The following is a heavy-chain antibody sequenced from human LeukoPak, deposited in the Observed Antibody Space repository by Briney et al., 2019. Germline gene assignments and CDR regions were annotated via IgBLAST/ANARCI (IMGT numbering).Heavy chain of an antibody. CDR3: GGGGGGGGGGGGGGFFF. V-gene: IGHV4-34*01. D-gene: IGHD3-16*01. CDR2: INHSGST. Sequence: SETLSLTCAVYGGSFSGYYWSWIRQPPGKGLEWIGEINHSGSTNYNPSLKSRVTISVDTYKNQFSLKQSSVTAADTTVVYWGGGGGGGGGGGGGGFFFRGQGTLVTVSS. J-gene: IGHJ4*02. CDR1: GGSFSGYY.